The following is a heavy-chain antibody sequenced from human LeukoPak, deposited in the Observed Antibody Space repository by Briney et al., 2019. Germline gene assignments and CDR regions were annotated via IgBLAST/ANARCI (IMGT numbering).Heavy chain of an antibody. CDR3: ARDSRMTTSDY. CDR1: GFTFSDYY. CDR2: VSSSGSTI. D-gene: IGHD4-17*01. V-gene: IGHV3-11*01. J-gene: IGHJ4*02. Sequence: GGSLRLSCAASGFTFSDYYMSWIRQAPGKGLEWVSYVSSSGSTIYYADSVKGRFTISRDNAKNSLYLQMNSLRAEDTAVYYCARDSRMTTSDYWGQGTLVTVSS.